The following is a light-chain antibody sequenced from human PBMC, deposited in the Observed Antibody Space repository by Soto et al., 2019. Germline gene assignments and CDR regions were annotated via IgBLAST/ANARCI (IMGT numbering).Light chain of an antibody. J-gene: IGKJ2*01. V-gene: IGKV1-39*01. CDR3: QQSYSTPYT. CDR1: QSIRSY. CDR2: GTS. Sequence: DIQMTQSPSSLSASVGDRVTITCRASQSIRSYLNWYQQKPGKAPQVMIYGTSSLQSGVPSRFSGSGSGADFTLTISSLHPEDFATYYCQQSYSTPYTFGQGTKQEIK.